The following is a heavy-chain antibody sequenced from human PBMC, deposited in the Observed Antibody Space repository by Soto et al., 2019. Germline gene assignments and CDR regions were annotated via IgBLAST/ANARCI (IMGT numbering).Heavy chain of an antibody. CDR1: GFTFDDYA. CDR3: AKDMGYDLSPLGYFDY. CDR2: ISWNSGSI. D-gene: IGHD5-12*01. Sequence: PGGSLRLSCTASGFTFDDYAMHWVRQAPGKGLEWVSGISWNSGSIGYADSVKGRFTISRDNAKNSLYLQMNSLRSEDTALYYCAKDMGYDLSPLGYFDYWGQGTLVTV. V-gene: IGHV3-9*01. J-gene: IGHJ4*02.